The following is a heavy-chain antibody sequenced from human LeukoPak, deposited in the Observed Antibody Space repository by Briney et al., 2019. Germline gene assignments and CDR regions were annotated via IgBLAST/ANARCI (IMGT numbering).Heavy chain of an antibody. D-gene: IGHD6-13*01. CDR1: GFTFSSYG. CDR3: ARGPRWGSSWYWFDP. J-gene: IGHJ5*02. V-gene: IGHV3-23*01. Sequence: TGGSLRLSCAASGFTFSSYGMSWVRQAPGKGLEWVSAISGSGGSTYYADSVKGRFTISRDNSKNTLYLQMNSLRAEDTAVYYCARGPRWGSSWYWFDPWGQGTLVTVSS. CDR2: ISGSGGST.